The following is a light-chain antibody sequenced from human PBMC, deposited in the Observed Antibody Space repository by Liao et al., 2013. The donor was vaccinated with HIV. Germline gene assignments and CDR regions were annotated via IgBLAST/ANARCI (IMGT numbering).Light chain of an antibody. CDR3: QAWDSTGV. J-gene: IGLJ3*02. CDR1: NIGSKS. CDR2: YDS. Sequence: SYVLTQPPSVSVAPGKTARITCGGNNIGSKSVHWYQQKPGQAPVLVIYYDSDRPSGIPERFSGSTSGNTATLTISGTQAMDEAAYYCQAWDSTGVFGGGTKLTVL. V-gene: IGLV3-21*01.